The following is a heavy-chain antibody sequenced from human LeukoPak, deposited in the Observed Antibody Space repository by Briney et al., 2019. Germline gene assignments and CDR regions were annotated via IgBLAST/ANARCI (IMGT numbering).Heavy chain of an antibody. V-gene: IGHV1-8*02. Sequence: ASVKVSCKASGYTFTSYDINWVRQATGQGLEWMGWMNPNSGNTGYAQKFQGRVTMTRNTSISTAYMELSSLRSEDTAVYYCARRSRGRGVNWFDPWGQGTLVTVSS. J-gene: IGHJ5*02. D-gene: IGHD3-10*01. CDR2: MNPNSGNT. CDR1: GYTFTSYD. CDR3: ARRSRGRGVNWFDP.